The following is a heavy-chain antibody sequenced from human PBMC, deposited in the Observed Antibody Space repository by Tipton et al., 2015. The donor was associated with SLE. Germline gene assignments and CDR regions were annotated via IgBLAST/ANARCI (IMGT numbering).Heavy chain of an antibody. CDR3: ARSPGVVIMPYYFDY. CDR1: GGSFSGYY. D-gene: IGHD3-3*01. Sequence: GLVKPSETLSLTCAVYGGSFSGYYWSWIRQPPGKGLEWIGEINHSGSTNYNPSLKSRVTISVDTSKNQFSLKLSSVTAADTAVYYCARSPGVVIMPYYFDYWGQGTLVTVSS. V-gene: IGHV4-34*01. CDR2: INHSGST. J-gene: IGHJ4*02.